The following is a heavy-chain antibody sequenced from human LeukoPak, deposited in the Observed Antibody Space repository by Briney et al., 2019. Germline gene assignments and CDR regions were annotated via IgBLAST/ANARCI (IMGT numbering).Heavy chain of an antibody. CDR1: GFTFSNYW. J-gene: IGHJ4*02. CDR3: AKVKDFWSGYQGIWGYHFDY. D-gene: IGHD3-3*01. CDR2: LKQDGSEI. Sequence: GGSLRLSCAASGFTFSNYWMTWVRQAPGKGLEWVANLKQDGSEIYYADSVKGRSTISRDNSKNTLYLQMNSLRAEDTAVYYCAKVKDFWSGYQGIWGYHFDYWGQGTLVTVPS. V-gene: IGHV3-7*03.